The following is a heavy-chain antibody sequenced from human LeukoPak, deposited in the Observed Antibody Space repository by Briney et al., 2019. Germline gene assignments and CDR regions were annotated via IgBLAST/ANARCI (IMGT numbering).Heavy chain of an antibody. D-gene: IGHD4-17*01. V-gene: IGHV3-73*01. CDR3: TRLDDYGDYGEPREVDY. CDR2: IRSKANSYAT. J-gene: IGHJ4*02. Sequence: GGSLRLSCAASGFTFSGSAMHWVRQASGKGLEWVGRIRSKANSYATAYAASVKGRFTISRDDSKNTAYLQMNSLKTEDTAVYYRTRLDDYGDYGEPREVDYWGQGTLVTVSS. CDR1: GFTFSGSA.